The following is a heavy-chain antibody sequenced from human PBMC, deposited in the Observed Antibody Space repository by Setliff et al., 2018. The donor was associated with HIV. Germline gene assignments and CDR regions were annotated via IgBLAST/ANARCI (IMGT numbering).Heavy chain of an antibody. J-gene: IGHJ4*02. CDR1: GFSFRNFG. D-gene: IGHD1-26*01. V-gene: IGHV3-21*01. CDR2: ISSSDDDT. Sequence: PGESLKISCTASGFSFRNFGMTWVRQAPGKGLEWVPSISSSDDDTHYADSLRGRFTVSRDNAKSALYLQMNNLSVDDTAVYYCVRDSAASVWVGASVYYFDFWGQGIQVTVSS. CDR3: VRDSAASVWVGASVYYFDF.